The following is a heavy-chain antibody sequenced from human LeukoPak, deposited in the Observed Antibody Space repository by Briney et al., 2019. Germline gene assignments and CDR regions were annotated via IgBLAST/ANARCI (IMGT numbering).Heavy chain of an antibody. V-gene: IGHV3-7*03. J-gene: IGHJ3*01. Sequence: PGGSLRLSCAASGFTFSSYWVTWVRQAPGKGLEWVANIKQDGSEKFYVDSVKGRFTISRDNAKNSLYLQMNSLRGEDSAVYYCVKFVHYSWSGTDDVFEVWGPGTMVTVSS. D-gene: IGHD3-10*01. CDR3: VKFVHYSWSGTDDVFEV. CDR1: GFTFSSYW. CDR2: IKQDGSEK.